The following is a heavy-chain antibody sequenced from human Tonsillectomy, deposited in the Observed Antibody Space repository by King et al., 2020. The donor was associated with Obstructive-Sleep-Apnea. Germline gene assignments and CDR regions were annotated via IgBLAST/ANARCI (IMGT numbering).Heavy chain of an antibody. J-gene: IGHJ2*01. D-gene: IGHD6-19*01. CDR2: IGTAGYP. V-gene: IGHV3-13*05. CDR3: ARALKGVAGTRYFDL. Sequence: VQLVESGGGLVQPGGSLRLSCAASGFTFTSYDRHWVRQATGKGLEWVSAIGTAGYPYCAGAVNGRCTISRENAKNSLYLQLTSLKAGDTAVYYCARALKGVAGTRYFDLWGRGTLVTVSS. CDR1: GFTFTSYD.